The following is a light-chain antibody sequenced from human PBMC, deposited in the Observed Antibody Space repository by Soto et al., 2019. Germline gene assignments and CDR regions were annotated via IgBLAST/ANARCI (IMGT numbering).Light chain of an antibody. CDR2: LERSGSY. CDR3: ETWDSSTHKV. J-gene: IGLJ2*01. V-gene: IGLV4-60*03. Sequence: QSVLTQSSSASASLGSSVKLTCTLSSRHSSYSIAWHQQQPGKAPRYLMRLERSGSYNKGSGVPDRFSGSSSGADRYLTIYNLQSEDEADYYCETWDSSTHKVFGGGTKVTVL. CDR1: SRHSSYS.